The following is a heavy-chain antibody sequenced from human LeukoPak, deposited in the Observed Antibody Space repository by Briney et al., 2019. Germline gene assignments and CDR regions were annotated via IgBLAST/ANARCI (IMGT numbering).Heavy chain of an antibody. Sequence: SETLSLTCTVSGGSISSYYWSWIRQPPGKGLEWIGYIYYSGSTSYNPSLKSRVTISVDTSKNQFSLKLSSVTAADTAVYFCARARGAVAIDYWGQGTLVTVSS. CDR1: GGSISSYY. V-gene: IGHV4-59*12. J-gene: IGHJ4*02. CDR3: ARARGAVAIDY. CDR2: IYYSGST. D-gene: IGHD6-19*01.